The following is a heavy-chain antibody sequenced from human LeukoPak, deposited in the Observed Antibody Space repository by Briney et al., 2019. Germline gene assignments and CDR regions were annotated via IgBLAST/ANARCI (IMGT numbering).Heavy chain of an antibody. CDR3: ARVIDDSSGYSGYYGMDV. J-gene: IGHJ6*02. CDR1: GYTFTGYY. CDR2: INPNSGGT. Sequence: GASVKVSCKASGYTFTGYYMHWVRQAPGQGLEWMGWINPNSGGTNYAQKFQGRVTMTRDTSISTAYMELSRLRSDDTAVYYCARVIDDSSGYSGYYGMDVWGQGTTVTVSS. D-gene: IGHD3-22*01. V-gene: IGHV1-2*02.